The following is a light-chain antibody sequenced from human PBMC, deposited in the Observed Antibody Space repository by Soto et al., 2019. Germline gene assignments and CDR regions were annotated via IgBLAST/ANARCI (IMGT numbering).Light chain of an antibody. J-gene: IGKJ5*01. CDR2: DAS. V-gene: IGKV3-11*01. Sequence: EIVLPQSPAPLPLSPGERATLSCRASQSFSSYLAWYQQKPGQAPRLLIYDASNRATGIPARFSGSGSGTDFPLTSSSLEPEDFAVYYCQQRSNWPITFGQGKRLEIK. CDR1: QSFSSY. CDR3: QQRSNWPIT.